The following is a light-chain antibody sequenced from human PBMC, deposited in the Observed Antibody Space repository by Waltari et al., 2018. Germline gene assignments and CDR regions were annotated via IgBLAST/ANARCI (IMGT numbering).Light chain of an antibody. Sequence: QSALTQPASVSGSPGQSITISCTGTSSDVGGYNYVAWYQQHPGKVPKVMIYDVIERPSGVSNLFSGSKSGNTASLTISGLQADDEADYYCSSYTSGGSFNWVFGGGTKVTVL. CDR2: DVI. CDR1: SSDVGGYNY. J-gene: IGLJ3*02. CDR3: SSYTSGGSFNWV. V-gene: IGLV2-14*01.